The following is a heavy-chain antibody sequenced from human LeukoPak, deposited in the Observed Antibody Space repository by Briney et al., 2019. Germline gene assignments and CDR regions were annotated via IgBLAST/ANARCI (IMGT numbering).Heavy chain of an antibody. CDR3: ARVYCSSTSCYTYAFDI. J-gene: IGHJ3*02. CDR2: IYYSGST. V-gene: IGHV4-59*01. Sequence: SKTMSLTCTVSGGSISSYYWSWIRQPPGKGLEWIGYIYYSGSTNYNPSLKSRVTISVDTSKNQFSLKLSSVTAADTAVYYCARVYCSSTSCYTYAFDIWGQGTTVTVSS. CDR1: GGSISSYY. D-gene: IGHD2-2*02.